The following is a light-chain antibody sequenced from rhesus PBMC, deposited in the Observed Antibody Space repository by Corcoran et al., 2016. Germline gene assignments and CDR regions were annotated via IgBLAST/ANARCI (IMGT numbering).Light chain of an antibody. CDR1: TIDIGGYNR. J-gene: IGLJ1*01. Sequence: QAALTQSPSVSGSPGQSVTISCTGTTIDIGGYNRVSWYQQHPGKAPKLMIYEVSKRPSGVSDRFSGSKSGNTASLTISGLQAEDEADYYCSSYASSSTFIFGVGTRLTVL. V-gene: IGLV2-13*02. CDR2: EVS. CDR3: SSYASSSTFI.